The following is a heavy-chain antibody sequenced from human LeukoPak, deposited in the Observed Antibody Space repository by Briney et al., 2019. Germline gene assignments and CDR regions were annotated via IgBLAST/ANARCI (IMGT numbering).Heavy chain of an antibody. J-gene: IGHJ3*02. CDR1: GFTFSSYS. CDR2: ISSSSSYI. Sequence: KPGGSLRLSCAASGFTFSSYSMNWVRQAPGKGLEWVSSISSSSSYIYYADSVKGRFTISRDNAKNSLYLQMNSLRAEDTAVYYCARDRPRKWELLVGAFDIWGQGTMVTVSS. D-gene: IGHD1-26*01. V-gene: IGHV3-21*01. CDR3: ARDRPRKWELLVGAFDI.